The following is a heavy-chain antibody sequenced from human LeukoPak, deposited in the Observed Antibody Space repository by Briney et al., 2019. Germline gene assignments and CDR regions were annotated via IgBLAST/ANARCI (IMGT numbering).Heavy chain of an antibody. CDR2: IWFDGGKI. CDR1: GFPFSSYV. V-gene: IGHV3-33*06. CDR3: AKLAGVAGVTDY. J-gene: IGHJ4*02. D-gene: IGHD3-3*01. Sequence: GGSLRLSCAASGFPFSSYVMHWLRQTPGKGLEWVAVIWFDGGKIYYADSVKGRFTISRDNSKNTLYLQMNSLRAEDTGVYYCAKLAGVAGVTDYWGQGTLVTVSS.